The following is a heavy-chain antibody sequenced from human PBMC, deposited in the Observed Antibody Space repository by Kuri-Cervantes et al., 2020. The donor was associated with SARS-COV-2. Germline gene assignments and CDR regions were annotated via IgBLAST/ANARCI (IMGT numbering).Heavy chain of an antibody. Sequence: ASVKVSCKASGYTFTSYAMHWVRQAPGQRLEWMGWINAGNGNTKYSQKFQGRVAMTEDTSTDTAYMELSSLRSEDTAVYYCARGGHGWARGPLVDVWGQGTTVTVSS. J-gene: IGHJ6*02. CDR3: ARGGHGWARGPLVDV. CDR1: GYTFTSYA. D-gene: IGHD3-16*01. CDR2: INAGNGNT. V-gene: IGHV1-3*01.